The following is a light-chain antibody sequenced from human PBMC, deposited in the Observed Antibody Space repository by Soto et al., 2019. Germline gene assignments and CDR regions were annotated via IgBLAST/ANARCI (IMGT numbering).Light chain of an antibody. CDR3: LQYGSDGT. J-gene: IGKJ1*01. Sequence: QSPAKLAVAPGVGATLSCWASQPVSDKLAWYQQKPGQAPRLLIFHTSLRPTGIPDRFSGSGSGTDFTLTISRLEPEDFAVYYFLQYGSDGTFGQWIQGGYQ. CDR2: HTS. CDR1: QPVSDK. V-gene: IGKV3-20*01.